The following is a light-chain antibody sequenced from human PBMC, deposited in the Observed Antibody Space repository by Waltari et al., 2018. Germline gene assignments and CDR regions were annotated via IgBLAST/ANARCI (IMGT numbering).Light chain of an antibody. CDR3: QQYYSKRT. V-gene: IGKV4-1*01. J-gene: IGKJ1*01. CDR1: QSVLYSSNDKNY. Sequence: DIVMTQSPDSLAVSLGERATINCKASQSVLYSSNDKNYLAWYQQNPGQPPKLLIYWASTRQSGVPDRFSGSGSGTDFTLTISSLQAEDVAVYYCQQYYSKRTFGQGTKVEI. CDR2: WAS.